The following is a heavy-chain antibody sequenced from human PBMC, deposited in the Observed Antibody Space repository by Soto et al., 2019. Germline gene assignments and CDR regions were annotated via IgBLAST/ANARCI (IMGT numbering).Heavy chain of an antibody. CDR3: ARVCGGDCHNGMDV. CDR1: GGSISSGDYY. J-gene: IGHJ6*02. Sequence: SETLSLTCTVSGGSISSGDYYWSWIRQPPGKGLEWIGYIYYSGSTYYNPSLKSRVTISVDTSKNHFSLKLSSVTAADTAVYYCARVCGGDCHNGMDVWGQGTTVTVSS. D-gene: IGHD2-21*02. V-gene: IGHV4-30-4*01. CDR2: IYYSGST.